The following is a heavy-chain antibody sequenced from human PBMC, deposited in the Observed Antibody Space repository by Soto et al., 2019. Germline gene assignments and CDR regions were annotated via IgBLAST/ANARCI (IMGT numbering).Heavy chain of an antibody. J-gene: IGHJ4*02. Sequence: QITLKESGPTLVKPTQTLTLTCTFSGFSLSTSGVGVGWIRQPPGKALEWLALIYWDDDKRYSPSLKSRLTNTNDTSKNQVVLTRTNMDPVDTATYYCALVILEKYYFDYWGQGTLVTVSS. CDR3: ALVILEKYYFDY. D-gene: IGHD3-3*01. V-gene: IGHV2-5*02. CDR1: GFSLSTSGVG. CDR2: IYWDDDK.